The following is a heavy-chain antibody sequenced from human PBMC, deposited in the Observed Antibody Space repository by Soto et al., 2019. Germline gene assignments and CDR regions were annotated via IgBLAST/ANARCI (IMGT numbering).Heavy chain of an antibody. V-gene: IGHV3-30*18. J-gene: IGHJ6*02. CDR1: GVTFSSSG. CDR2: ISYDGSNK. CDR3: AKDRQADFWRLPSPMDV. D-gene: IGHD3-3*01. Sequence: GGSLRLSCAASGVTFSSSGIHWVRQAPGKGLEWVAVISYDGSNKFYIDSVKGRFTVSRDNSKNTLYLQMSSLRAEDTAVYYCAKDRQADFWRLPSPMDVWGPGTTVTVSS.